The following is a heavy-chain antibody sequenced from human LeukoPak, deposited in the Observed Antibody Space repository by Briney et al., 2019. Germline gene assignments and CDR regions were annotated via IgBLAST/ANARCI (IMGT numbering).Heavy chain of an antibody. CDR1: GFTVDSNY. CDR3: ARGDDSGYYDYFGY. CDR2: IYTGGNT. J-gene: IGHJ4*02. Sequence: GGSLRLSCAASGFTVDSNYLSWVRQAPGKGLEWVSTIYTGGNTYYAASVKGRFTISRDFSKNTVFLHMNSLRAEDTAMYYCARGDDSGYYDYFGYWGQGTLVTVSS. D-gene: IGHD3-22*01. V-gene: IGHV3-53*01.